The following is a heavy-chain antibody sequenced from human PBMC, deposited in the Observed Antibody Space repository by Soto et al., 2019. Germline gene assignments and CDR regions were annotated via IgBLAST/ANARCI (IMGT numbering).Heavy chain of an antibody. CDR3: AREYTVNSHDTFDI. CDR1: GFSFSDYG. CDR2: ISSSSGTI. V-gene: IGHV3-48*02. J-gene: IGHJ3*02. Sequence: GGSLRLSCAASGFSFSDYGINWVRQAPGKGLEWISYISSSSGTIYSADSVKGRFTISRDNAKNSLYLQMNSLRDEDTALYYCAREYTVNSHDTFDIWGQGTMVTVSS. D-gene: IGHD2-2*02.